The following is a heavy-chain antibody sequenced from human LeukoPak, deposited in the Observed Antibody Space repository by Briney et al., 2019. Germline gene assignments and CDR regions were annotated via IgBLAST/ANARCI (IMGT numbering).Heavy chain of an antibody. CDR2: IYYSGST. D-gene: IGHD3-10*01. CDR1: GGSISSYY. J-gene: IGHJ3*02. Sequence: SETLSLTCTVSGGSISSYYWSWIRQPPGKGLEWIGYIYYSGSTNYNPSLKRRVTISVDTSKNQFSLKLSFVTAADTAFYYSGSTNYNPSLKSRVTISVDTSKNQFSLKLSSVTAADTAVYYSARHLVDDYYDRPGAFDIWGQGTMVTVSS. CDR3: GSTNYNPSLKSRVTISVDTSKNQFSLKLSSVTAADTAVYYSARHLVDDYYDRPGAFDI. V-gene: IGHV4-59*08.